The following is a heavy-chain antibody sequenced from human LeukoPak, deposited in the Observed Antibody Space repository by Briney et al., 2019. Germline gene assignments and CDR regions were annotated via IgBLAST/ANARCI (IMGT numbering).Heavy chain of an antibody. CDR2: IYYSGST. D-gene: IGHD3-9*01. Sequence: SETLSLTCTVSGGSISSGNYYWSWIRQPPGKGLEWIGYIYYSGSTNYNPSLKSRVTISVDTSKNQFSLKLSSVTAADTAVYYCARGRYFDWLSPRGHGMWFDPWGQGTLVTVSS. J-gene: IGHJ5*02. CDR3: ARGRYFDWLSPRGHGMWFDP. V-gene: IGHV4-61*01. CDR1: GGSISSGNYY.